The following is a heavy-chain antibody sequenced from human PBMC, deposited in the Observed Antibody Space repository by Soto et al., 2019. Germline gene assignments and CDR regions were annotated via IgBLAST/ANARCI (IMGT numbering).Heavy chain of an antibody. CDR2: IKGEADGGTT. V-gene: IGHV3-15*01. D-gene: IGHD3-22*01. Sequence: GGSLRLSCAASGFTFSNAWMSWVRQAPGKGLEWVGRIKGEADGGTTDYAAPVKGRITISRDHSKDTLYLQMNSLKTEDTAVYYCTTGLSSGYYNFDYWGQGTPVTVSS. CDR3: TTGLSSGYYNFDY. CDR1: GFTFSNAW. J-gene: IGHJ4*02.